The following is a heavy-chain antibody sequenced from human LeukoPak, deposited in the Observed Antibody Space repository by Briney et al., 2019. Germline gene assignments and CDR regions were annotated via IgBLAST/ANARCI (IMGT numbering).Heavy chain of an antibody. CDR3: AKEVMYDFWSGYPPHLDY. Sequence: GGSLRLSYAACGFTFSSYAMSWVRQAPGKGLEWVSAISGSGGSTYYADSVKGRFTISRDNSKNTLYLQMNSLRAEDTAVYYCAKEVMYDFWSGYPPHLDYWGQGTLVTVSS. J-gene: IGHJ4*02. D-gene: IGHD3-3*01. V-gene: IGHV3-23*01. CDR2: ISGSGGST. CDR1: GFTFSSYA.